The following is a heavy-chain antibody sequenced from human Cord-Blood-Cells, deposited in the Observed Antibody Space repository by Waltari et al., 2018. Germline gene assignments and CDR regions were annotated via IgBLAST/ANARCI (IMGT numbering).Heavy chain of an antibody. Sequence: QVQLQESGPGLVKPSQTLSLTCTVSGGSISSGGYYWSWIRQPPGTGLEWLGYIYYSCGTYYNPTLKSRVTISLDPAKNQFALKLSSVTAADTAVYYCARDRGVVGRRKDTYWYFDLWGRGTLVTVSS. CDR2: IYYSCGT. V-gene: IGHV4-31*03. CDR1: GGSISSGGYY. CDR3: ARDRGVVGRRKDTYWYFDL. J-gene: IGHJ2*01. D-gene: IGHD1-26*01.